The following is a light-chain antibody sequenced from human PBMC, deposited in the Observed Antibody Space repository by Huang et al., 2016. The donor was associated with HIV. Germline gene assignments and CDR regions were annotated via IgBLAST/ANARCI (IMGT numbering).Light chain of an antibody. CDR2: GAS. J-gene: IGKJ3*01. CDR1: QSVTGN. V-gene: IGKV3-15*01. CDR3: QQYNKWPRT. Sequence: EIVMTQSPATLSVSPGERATLSCRASQSVTGNSAWYQHKPGQPPRLLLYGASTRASGAAARFKASGSGTEFTLTINSLQSEDFAVYYCQQYNKWPRTFGPGTKVDVK.